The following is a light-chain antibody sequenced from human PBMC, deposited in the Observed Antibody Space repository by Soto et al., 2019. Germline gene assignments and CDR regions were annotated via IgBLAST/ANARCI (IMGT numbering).Light chain of an antibody. CDR3: MQALQTPYT. CDR1: QSLLHSNGYNF. J-gene: IGKJ2*01. CDR2: LGS. Sequence: DLVMTQSPLSLPVTPGEPASISCRSSQSLLHSNGYNFLDWYLQKPGQSPHLLIYLGSNRASGVPDRFSGSGSGTDFTLKISRVEAEDVGVYYCMQALQTPYTFGQGTKLEIK. V-gene: IGKV2-28*01.